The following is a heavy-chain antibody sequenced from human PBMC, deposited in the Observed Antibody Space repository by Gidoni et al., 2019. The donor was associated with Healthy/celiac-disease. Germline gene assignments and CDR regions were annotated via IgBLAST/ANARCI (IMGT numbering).Heavy chain of an antibody. CDR1: GFTFSSYA. V-gene: IGHV3-23*01. J-gene: IGHJ4*02. D-gene: IGHD2-8*01. CDR2: ISGRGGNT. Sequence: EVQLLSSGGGLVQPGGSLSRTCAASGFTFSSYAMRWVRQAPGKGPGWVSAISGRGGNTYHADAVKGRFTNSRDNSKNTLFLQMNSLRAEDTAIYYCAKDPGNLPNGYWGQGTLVTVSS. CDR3: AKDPGNLPNGY.